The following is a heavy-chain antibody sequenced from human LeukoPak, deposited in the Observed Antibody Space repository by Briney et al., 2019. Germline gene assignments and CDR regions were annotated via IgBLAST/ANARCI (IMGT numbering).Heavy chain of an antibody. CDR2: INHSGST. D-gene: IGHD5-18*01. V-gene: IGHV4-34*01. CDR1: GGSFSGYY. J-gene: IGHJ3*02. CDR3: ARGFGYSYSYVSRRGAFDI. Sequence: SETLSLTCAVYGGSFSGYYWSWIRQPPGKGLEWIGEINHSGSTNYNPSLKSRVAISVDTSKNQFSLKLSSVTAADTAVYYCARGFGYSYSYVSRRGAFDIWGQGTMVTVSS.